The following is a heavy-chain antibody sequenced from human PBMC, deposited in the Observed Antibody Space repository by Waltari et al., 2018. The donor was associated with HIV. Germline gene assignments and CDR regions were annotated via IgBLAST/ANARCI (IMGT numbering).Heavy chain of an antibody. CDR2: ISRAGST. CDR3: ARVTDPRDNYFDP. J-gene: IGHJ5*02. CDR1: GHSISSYY. V-gene: IGHV4-4*07. Sequence: QVQLQESGPGLVKPSETLSLPCTASGHSISSYYWSWIWPPAGKGLEWIGRISRAGSTNYNPSLKSRVTMSVDTSKNQFSLRLSSVTAADTAVYYCARVTDPRDNYFDPWGQGTLVTVSS.